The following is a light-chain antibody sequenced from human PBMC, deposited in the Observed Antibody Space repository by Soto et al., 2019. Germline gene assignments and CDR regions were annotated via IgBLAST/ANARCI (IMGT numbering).Light chain of an antibody. CDR2: AAS. CDR3: QQSYRTPQT. J-gene: IGKJ1*01. CDR1: QSISSY. Sequence: DIQMTHSPSSLSASVGDRVTITCRASQSISSYLNWYQQKPGKAPKLLIYAASSLQSGVPSRFSGSGSGTDFTLTISSLQPEDFATYYCQQSYRTPQTFGQGTKVDIK. V-gene: IGKV1-39*01.